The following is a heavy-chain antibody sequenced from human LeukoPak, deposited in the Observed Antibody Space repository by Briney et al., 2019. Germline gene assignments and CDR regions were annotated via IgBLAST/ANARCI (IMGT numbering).Heavy chain of an antibody. CDR2: INHSGST. D-gene: IGHD3-10*01. CDR1: GGSFSGYY. Sequence: SETLSLTCAVYGGSFSGYYWSWIRQPPGKGLEWIGEINHSGSTNYNPSLKSRVTISVDTSKNQFSLKLSSVTAADTAVYYCARGKRYSYYYGIDVWGQGTTVTVSS. CDR3: ARGKRYSYYYGIDV. J-gene: IGHJ6*02. V-gene: IGHV4-34*01.